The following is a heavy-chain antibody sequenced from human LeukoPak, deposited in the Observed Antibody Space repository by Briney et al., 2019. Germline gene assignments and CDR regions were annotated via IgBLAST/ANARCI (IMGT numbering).Heavy chain of an antibody. V-gene: IGHV1-24*01. CDR2: FDPEDGET. CDR3: ATGYGSSWYEFDY. J-gene: IGHJ4*02. CDR1: GYTLTELS. Sequence: ASVKVSCKVSGYTLTELSMHWVRQAPGKGLEWMGGFDPEDGETIYAQKSQGRVTMTEDTSTDTAYMELSSLRSEDTAVYYCATGYGSSWYEFDYWGQGTLVTVSS. D-gene: IGHD6-13*01.